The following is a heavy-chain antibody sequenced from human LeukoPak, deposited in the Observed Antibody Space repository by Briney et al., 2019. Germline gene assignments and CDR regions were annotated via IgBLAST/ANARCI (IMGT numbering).Heavy chain of an antibody. J-gene: IGHJ4*02. CDR1: GFTFSNAW. CDR3: TTNVRYFDCLEDY. D-gene: IGHD3-9*01. V-gene: IGHV3-15*01. CDR2: IKSKTDGGTT. Sequence: GGSLRLSCAASGFTFSNAWMSWVRQAPGKGLEWVGRIKSKTDGGTTDYAAPVKGRFTISRDDSKNTLYLQMNCLKTEDTAVYYCTTNVRYFDCLEDYCRQGTLVTVSS.